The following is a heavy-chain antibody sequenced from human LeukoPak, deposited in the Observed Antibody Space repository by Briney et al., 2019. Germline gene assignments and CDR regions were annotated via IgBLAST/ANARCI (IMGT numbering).Heavy chain of an antibody. CDR3: AHGSLWFRDNWFDP. CDR1: GFSLSTSGVG. Sequence: SGPTPVKPTQTLTLTCTFSGFSLSTSGVGVGWIRQPPGKALEWLALIYWDDDKRYSPSLKSRLTITKDTSKNQVVLTMTNMDPVDTATYYCAHGSLWFRDNWFDPWGQGTLVTVSS. CDR2: IYWDDDK. J-gene: IGHJ5*02. V-gene: IGHV2-5*02. D-gene: IGHD3-10*01.